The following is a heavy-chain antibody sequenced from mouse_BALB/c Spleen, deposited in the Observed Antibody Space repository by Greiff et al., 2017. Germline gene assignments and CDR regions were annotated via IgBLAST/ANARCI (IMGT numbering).Heavy chain of an antibody. V-gene: IGHV1-14*01. J-gene: IGHJ2*01. CDR3: ARTPIYDGLYFDY. CDR1: GYTFTSYV. D-gene: IGHD2-3*01. Sequence: VQLKESGPELVKPGASVKMSCKASGYTFTSYVMHWVKQKPGQGLEWIGYINPYNDGTKYNEKFKGKATLTSDKSSSTAYMELSSLTSEDSAVYYCARTPIYDGLYFDYWGQGTTLTVSS. CDR2: INPYNDGT.